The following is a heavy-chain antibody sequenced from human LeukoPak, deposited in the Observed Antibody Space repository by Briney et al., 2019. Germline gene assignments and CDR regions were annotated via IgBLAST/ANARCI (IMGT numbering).Heavy chain of an antibody. Sequence: PSETLSLTCTVSGGSISSYYWSWIRQPPGKGLEWIGYIYYSGSTNYNPSLKSRVTASVDTSKNQFSLKLSSVTAADTAVYYCARITDSSSSGGELDYWGQGTLVTVSS. D-gene: IGHD6-13*01. J-gene: IGHJ4*02. CDR1: GGSISSYY. CDR2: IYYSGST. CDR3: ARITDSSSSGGELDY. V-gene: IGHV4-59*12.